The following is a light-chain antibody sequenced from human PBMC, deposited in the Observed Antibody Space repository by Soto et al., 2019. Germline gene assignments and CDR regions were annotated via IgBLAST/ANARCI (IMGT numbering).Light chain of an antibody. CDR1: SSNIGSNT. J-gene: IGLJ3*02. CDR3: AAWDYSLNGRWV. V-gene: IGLV1-44*01. CDR2: SNN. Sequence: QSVLTQPPSASGTPGQRVTISCSGSSSNIGSNTVNWYQQLPGTAPKLLIYSNNQRPSGVPDRFSGSKSGTSASLAISGLQSEDEADYYCAAWDYSLNGRWVFGGGTKLTFL.